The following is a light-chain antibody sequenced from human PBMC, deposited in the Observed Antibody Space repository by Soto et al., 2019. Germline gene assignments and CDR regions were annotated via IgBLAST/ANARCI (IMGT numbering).Light chain of an antibody. Sequence: DIQMTQSRSAVSAALGDRVSITGRASQSINSRLAWYQQKSGQPPKLLIYKASSLESGVPSRFSGSGSGTEFTLIITSLQPDDFATYYCQQYNSYPLTFGGGTKVDIK. V-gene: IGKV1-5*03. CDR3: QQYNSYPLT. CDR2: KAS. CDR1: QSINSR. J-gene: IGKJ4*01.